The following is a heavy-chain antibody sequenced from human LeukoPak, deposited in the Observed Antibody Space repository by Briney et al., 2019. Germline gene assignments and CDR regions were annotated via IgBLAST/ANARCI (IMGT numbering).Heavy chain of an antibody. J-gene: IGHJ6*03. Sequence: QPGGSLRLSCADSGFTFSDHYMDWVRQAPGKGLEWVGRTRNRATSYTTAYAASVKGRFIISRDESKSSVYLQMNSLKTEDTAVYYCTKLDRGNSYYMVGWGKGTTVTVSS. D-gene: IGHD3-10*01. CDR2: TRNRATSYTT. CDR3: TKLDRGNSYYMVG. V-gene: IGHV3-72*01. CDR1: GFTFSDHY.